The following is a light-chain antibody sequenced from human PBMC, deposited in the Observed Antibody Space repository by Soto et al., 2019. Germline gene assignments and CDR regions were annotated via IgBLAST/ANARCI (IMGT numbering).Light chain of an antibody. CDR1: QTISND. CDR3: QQNNKWPPVT. CDR2: GAS. V-gene: IGKV3-15*01. J-gene: IGKJ4*01. Sequence: EVVMTQSPATVSVSPGEGVTLSCRAGQTISNDLAWYQQKPGQAPRLLIYGASTRATGVPARFSSGGSGTEFTHTHSSLQSEDFAFYYCQQNNKWPPVTFGGATKVEIK.